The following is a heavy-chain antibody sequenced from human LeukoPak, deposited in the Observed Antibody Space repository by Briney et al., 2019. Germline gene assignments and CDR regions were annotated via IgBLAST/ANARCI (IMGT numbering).Heavy chain of an antibody. CDR2: INPNGGGT. J-gene: IGHJ4*02. D-gene: IGHD5-24*01. CDR1: GYTFTGYY. Sequence: GASVKVSCKASGYTFTGYYMHWVRQAPGQGLEWMGWINPNGGGTNYAQKFQGRVTTTRDTSITTAYMELSRLRSDDTAVYYCARDSGDGYNRFDYWGQGTLVTVSS. CDR3: ARDSGDGYNRFDY. V-gene: IGHV1-2*02.